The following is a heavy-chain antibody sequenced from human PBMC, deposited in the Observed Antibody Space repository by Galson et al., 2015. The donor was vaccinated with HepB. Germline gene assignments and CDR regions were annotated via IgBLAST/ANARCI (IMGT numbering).Heavy chain of an antibody. J-gene: IGHJ4*02. D-gene: IGHD5-12*01. CDR3: AKDADAIRMINLFDY. CDR2: ISGSGDTT. Sequence: SLRLSCAASGFTFSDYGMSWVRQAPGKGLEWVSVISGSGDTTFYADSVKGRFTISRDNSKNTLYLQMNILRAEDTAIYYCAKDADAIRMINLFDYWGQGTQVTVSS. CDR1: GFTFSDYG. V-gene: IGHV3-23*01.